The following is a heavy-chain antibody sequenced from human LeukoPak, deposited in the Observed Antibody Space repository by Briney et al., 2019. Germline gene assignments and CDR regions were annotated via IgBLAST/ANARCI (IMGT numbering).Heavy chain of an antibody. V-gene: IGHV6-1*01. CDR2: TYYRSKWYT. CDR3: ARVFLYRFDP. J-gene: IGHJ5*02. CDR1: GDSVSSNRAG. D-gene: IGHD2/OR15-2a*01. Sequence: SQTLSLTCAISGDSVSSNRAGWHWIRQSPSRGLEWLGRTYYRSKWYTDYAVSVKSRITINPDTSKNQFSLQLNSMTPEDTAVYYCARVFLYRFDPWGQGTLVTVSS.